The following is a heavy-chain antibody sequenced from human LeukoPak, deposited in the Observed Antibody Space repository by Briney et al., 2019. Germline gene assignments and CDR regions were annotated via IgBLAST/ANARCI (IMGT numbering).Heavy chain of an antibody. D-gene: IGHD6-13*01. J-gene: IGHJ4*02. CDR2: IGGSGGST. CDR1: GFTFSTYA. Sequence: GGSLRLSCVVSGFTFSTYAMSWVRQAPGKGLEWVSGIGGSGGSTYYADSVKGRFTISRDNSKNALYLQVNSLRAEDTAVYYCAKHSSTWHVDYWGQGTLVTVSS. CDR3: AKHSSTWHVDY. V-gene: IGHV3-23*01.